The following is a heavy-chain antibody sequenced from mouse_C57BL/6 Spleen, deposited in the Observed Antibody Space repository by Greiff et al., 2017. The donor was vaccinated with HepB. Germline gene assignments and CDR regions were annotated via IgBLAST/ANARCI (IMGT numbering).Heavy chain of an antibody. Sequence: QVQLQQPGAELVMPGASVKLSCKASGYTFTSYWMHWVKQRPGQGLEWIGEIDPSDSYTNYNQKFKGKSTLTVDKSSSTAYIQLSSLTSEDSAVYYCAREWDYYFDYWGQGTTLTVSS. D-gene: IGHD4-1*01. CDR1: GYTFTSYW. CDR3: AREWDYYFDY. V-gene: IGHV1-69*01. CDR2: IDPSDSYT. J-gene: IGHJ2*01.